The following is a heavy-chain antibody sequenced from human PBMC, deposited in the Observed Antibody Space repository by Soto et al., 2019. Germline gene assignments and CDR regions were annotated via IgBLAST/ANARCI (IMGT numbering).Heavy chain of an antibody. V-gene: IGHV4-59*01. D-gene: IGHD4-17*01. CDR1: GCSISSYY. Sequence: PSETLSLTCTVSGCSISSYYWSWIRQPPGKGLEWIGYIYYSGSTNYNPSLKSRVTISVDTSKNQFSLKLSSVTAADTAVYYCARGATVTYDAFDIWGQGTMVTVSS. J-gene: IGHJ3*02. CDR3: ARGATVTYDAFDI. CDR2: IYYSGST.